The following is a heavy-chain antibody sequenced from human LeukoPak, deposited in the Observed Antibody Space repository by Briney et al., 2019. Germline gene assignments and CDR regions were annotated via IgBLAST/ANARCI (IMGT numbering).Heavy chain of an antibody. J-gene: IGHJ4*02. CDR2: IYYSGST. Sequence: SGPTLVKPTQTLTLTCTFSGFSLSTSGVGVGWIRQPPGKGLEWIGSIYYSGSTYYNPSLKSRVTISVDTSKNQFSLKLSSVTAADTAVYYCARDGYWGQGTLVTVSS. V-gene: IGHV4-39*07. CDR3: ARDGY. CDR1: GFSLSTSGVG.